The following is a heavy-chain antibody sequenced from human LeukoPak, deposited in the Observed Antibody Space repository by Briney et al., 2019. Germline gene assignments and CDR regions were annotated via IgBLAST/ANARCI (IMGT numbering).Heavy chain of an antibody. J-gene: IGHJ4*02. V-gene: IGHV4-59*12. CDR3: ARDPDYYDPGY. D-gene: IGHD3-22*01. CDR2: IYHSGST. CDR1: GGSINSYY. Sequence: SETLSLTCTVSGGSINSYYWSWIRQPPGKGLEWIGYIYHSGSTNYNPSLKSRVTISLDASKKQFSLNLSSVTAADTAVYFCARDPDYYDPGYWGQGTLVTVSS.